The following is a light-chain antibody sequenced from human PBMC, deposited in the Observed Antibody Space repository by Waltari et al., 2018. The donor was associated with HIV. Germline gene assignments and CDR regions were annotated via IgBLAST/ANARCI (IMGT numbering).Light chain of an antibody. CDR1: PQDARCFNL. CDR2: EVD. V-gene: IGLV2-23*02. CDR3: CSYASSGTFVV. J-gene: IGLJ2*01. Sequence: QSALTQPAHVSGSPGQSITISRPRLPQDARCFNLLPWYQPLPGKAPKLMIFEVDKRPSGGSNRFSGSKSGNTASLTISWLQAEDEADYYCCSYASSGTFVVFGGGTNLTVL.